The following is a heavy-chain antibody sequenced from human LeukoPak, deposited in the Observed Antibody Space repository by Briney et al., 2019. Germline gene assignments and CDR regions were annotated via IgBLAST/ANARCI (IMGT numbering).Heavy chain of an antibody. Sequence: PGGSLRLSCAASGFTFSDYAMSWVRQAPGKGLEWVSTISGSGGTTYYADSVKGRFTISRDNSKNTLYLQMDTLRADDTAVYYCARISGSWFFDFWGQGTLVTVSS. CDR3: ARISGSWFFDF. D-gene: IGHD3-3*02. CDR2: ISGSGGTT. CDR1: GFTFSDYA. V-gene: IGHV3-23*01. J-gene: IGHJ4*02.